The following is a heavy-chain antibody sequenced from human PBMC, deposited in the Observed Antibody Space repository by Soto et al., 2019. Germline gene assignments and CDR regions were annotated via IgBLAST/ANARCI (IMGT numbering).Heavy chain of an antibody. CDR2: ISYDGSNK. CDR3: ARANDSSGYYLYYFDY. D-gene: IGHD3-22*01. CDR1: GFTFSSYA. J-gene: IGHJ4*02. V-gene: IGHV3-30-3*01. Sequence: GGSLRLSCAASGFTFSSYAMSWVRQAPGKGLEWVAVISYDGSNKYYADPVKGRFTISRDNSKNTLYLQMNSLRAEDTAVYYCARANDSSGYYLYYFDYWGQGTLVTVSS.